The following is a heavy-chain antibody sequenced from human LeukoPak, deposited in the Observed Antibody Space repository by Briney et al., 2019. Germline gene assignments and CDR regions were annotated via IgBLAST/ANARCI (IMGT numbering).Heavy chain of an antibody. J-gene: IGHJ4*02. V-gene: IGHV3-30*02. Sequence: PGGSLRLSCAASGFTFSSYGMHWVRQAPGKGLEWVAFIRYDGSNKYYADSVKGRFTISRDNSKNTLYLQMNSLRAEDTAVNYCAKDQALDSGTFDYWGQGTLVTVSS. D-gene: IGHD1-26*01. CDR1: GFTFSSYG. CDR3: AKDQALDSGTFDY. CDR2: IRYDGSNK.